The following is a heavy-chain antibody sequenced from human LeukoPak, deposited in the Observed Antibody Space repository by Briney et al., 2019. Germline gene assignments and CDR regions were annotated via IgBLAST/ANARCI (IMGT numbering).Heavy chain of an antibody. V-gene: IGHV3-53*01. D-gene: IGHD3-10*01. J-gene: IGHJ6*03. Sequence: GGSLRLSCAASGFTVSSNYMSWDRQAPGKGLEWVSVIHKNAITSYADTVKGRFTISRDNSKNTLYLQMNNLRVDDTAVYYCARSLRVRGVPDYMDVWGKGTTVTVSS. CDR2: IHKNAIT. CDR3: ARSLRVRGVPDYMDV. CDR1: GFTVSSNY.